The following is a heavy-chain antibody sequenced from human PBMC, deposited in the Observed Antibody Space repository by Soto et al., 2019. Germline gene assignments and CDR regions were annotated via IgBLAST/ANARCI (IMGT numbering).Heavy chain of an antibody. J-gene: IGHJ5*02. V-gene: IGHV1-8*01. CDR3: ARMETFGSLNWFDP. D-gene: IGHD3-16*01. Sequence: ASVKVSCKASGYSFTNNDVSWVRQATGQGLEWMGWMNPGSGDTGYAQKFQGRVTMTRDISIATAYMELSSLRSDDAAIYYCARMETFGSLNWFDPWGQGTLVTVSS. CDR2: MNPGSGDT. CDR1: GYSFTNND.